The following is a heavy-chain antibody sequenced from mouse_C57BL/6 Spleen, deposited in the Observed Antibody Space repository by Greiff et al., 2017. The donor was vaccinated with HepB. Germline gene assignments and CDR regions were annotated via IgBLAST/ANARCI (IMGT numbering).Heavy chain of an antibody. CDR1: GYTFTSYW. V-gene: IGHV1-69*01. CDR2: IDPSDSYT. J-gene: IGHJ1*03. D-gene: IGHD2-4*01. Sequence: QVQLQQPGAELVMPGASVKLSCKASGYTFTSYWMHWVKQRPGQGLEWIGEIDPSDSYTNYNQKLKGKSTLTVDKSSSTAYMQLSSLTSEDSAVYYCARFDYHWYFDVWGTGTTVTVSS. CDR3: ARFDYHWYFDV.